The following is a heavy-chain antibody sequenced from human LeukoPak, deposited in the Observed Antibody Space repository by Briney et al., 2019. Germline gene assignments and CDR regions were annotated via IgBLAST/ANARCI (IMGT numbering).Heavy chain of an antibody. Sequence: PGGSLRLSCAASGFIFSKCGMHWVRQAPGKGLEWVAVIPYDGSNKNYADSVKGRFTISRDNSENTLYLQMNSLRVEDTAVYYCAKGRGAYYYYAMDVWGQGTTVTVSS. J-gene: IGHJ6*02. CDR2: IPYDGSNK. D-gene: IGHD3-16*01. CDR1: GFIFSKCG. V-gene: IGHV3-30*18. CDR3: AKGRGAYYYYAMDV.